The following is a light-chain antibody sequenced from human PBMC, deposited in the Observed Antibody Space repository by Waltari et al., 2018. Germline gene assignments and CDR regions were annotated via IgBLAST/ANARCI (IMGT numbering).Light chain of an antibody. CDR2: EVL. CDR1: YSNVGSYAL. V-gene: IGLV2-23*02. J-gene: IGLJ2*01. CDR3: CSYASSSPRLI. Sequence: QSALTQPASVSGSLGQSISISCSGTYSNVGSYALVSWYHQRPGEAPKLLIYEVLKRPPRFSNRFAGSKSGNAASLTISALQPEDEGTYYCCSYASSSPRLIFGGGTELTVL.